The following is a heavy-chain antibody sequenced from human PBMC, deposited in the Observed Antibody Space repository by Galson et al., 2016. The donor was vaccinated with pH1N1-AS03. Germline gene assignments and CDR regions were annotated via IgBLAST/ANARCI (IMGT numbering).Heavy chain of an antibody. J-gene: IGHJ6*02. CDR1: GYTFISYV. V-gene: IGHV1-3*01. CDR2: INAGNGNT. D-gene: IGHD1-26*01. Sequence: SVKVSCKASGYTFISYVMHWVRQAPGQRLEWMGWINAGNGNTTYSQSFQGRVTITRDTSASKAYMELSSLRSEDTAVYYCARGRGYYGMDVWGQGTTVTVCS. CDR3: ARGRGYYGMDV.